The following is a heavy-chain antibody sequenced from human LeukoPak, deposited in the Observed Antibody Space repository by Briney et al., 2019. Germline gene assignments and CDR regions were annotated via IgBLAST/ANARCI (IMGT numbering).Heavy chain of an antibody. CDR2: IYFNGGT. D-gene: IGHD1-14*01. CDR3: ARGIRANMDY. V-gene: IGHV4-39*01. Sequence: SETLTLSCTVSGGSISSSSHYWGWIRQPPGKGLEWIAKIYFNGGTAYNPSLKSRAAIFVETSKNQFSLKVNSVTAADTAVYYCARGIRANMDYWGQGTLVTVSS. J-gene: IGHJ4*02. CDR1: GGSISSSSHY.